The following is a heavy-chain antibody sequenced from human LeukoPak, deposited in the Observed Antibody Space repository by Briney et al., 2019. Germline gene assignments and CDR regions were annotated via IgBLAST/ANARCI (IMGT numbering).Heavy chain of an antibody. CDR3: AKGKDTAMVTPLGY. CDR2: ISGSGGST. V-gene: IGHV3-23*01. CDR1: GFTFSSYG. J-gene: IGHJ4*02. Sequence: GGSLRLPCAASGFTFSSYGMSWVRQAPGKGLEWASAISGSGGSTYYADSVKGRFTISRDNSKNTLYLQMNSLRAEDTAVYYCAKGKDTAMVTPLGYWGQGTLVTVSS. D-gene: IGHD5-18*01.